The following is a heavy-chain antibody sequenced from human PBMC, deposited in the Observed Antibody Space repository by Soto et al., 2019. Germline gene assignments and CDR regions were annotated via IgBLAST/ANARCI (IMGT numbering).Heavy chain of an antibody. D-gene: IGHD6-6*01. V-gene: IGHV3-13*01. Sequence: GGSLRLSCAASGFTFSNYDMHWVRQVTGKGLEWISSIGTAGDTYYAGSVRGRFTISRENAKNSLYLQMNSLRAGDTAVYYCARDLKYSGWSRHCGTHVRGKATTVTRST. CDR2: IGTAGDT. J-gene: IGHJ6*04. CDR1: GFTFSNYD. CDR3: ARDLKYSGWSRHCGTHV.